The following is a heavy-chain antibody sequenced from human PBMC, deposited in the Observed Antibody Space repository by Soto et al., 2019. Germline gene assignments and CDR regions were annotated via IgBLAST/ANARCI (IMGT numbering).Heavy chain of an antibody. J-gene: IGHJ6*03. CDR1: GFTFSSYA. Sequence: GGSLRLSCAASGFTFSSYAMSWVRQAPGKGLEWVSAISGSGGSTYYADSVKGRFTISRDNSKNTLYLQMNSLRAEDTAVYYCANFNYAYYYGSGGYMDVWGKGTTVTVSS. V-gene: IGHV3-23*01. CDR3: ANFNYAYYYGSGGYMDV. D-gene: IGHD3-10*01. CDR2: ISGSGGST.